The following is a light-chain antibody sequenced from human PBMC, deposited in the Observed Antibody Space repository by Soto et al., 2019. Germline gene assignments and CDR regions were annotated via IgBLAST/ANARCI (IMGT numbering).Light chain of an antibody. CDR2: AAS. V-gene: IGKV1-9*01. CDR3: QQLDGYPAT. J-gene: IGKJ5*01. Sequence: DIQLTQSPSFLSASVGDRVTITCRASQGVNSYFAWYQQKPGKAPKLLIYAASTLQSGVPSRFSGSGSGTEFTLTISSLQPEDFATYFCQQLDGYPATFGQATRLEIK. CDR1: QGVNSY.